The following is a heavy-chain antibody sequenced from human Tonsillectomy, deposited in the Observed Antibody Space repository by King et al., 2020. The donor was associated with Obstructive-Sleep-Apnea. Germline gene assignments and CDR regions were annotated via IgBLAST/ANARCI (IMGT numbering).Heavy chain of an antibody. CDR2: IYYSGST. CDR1: GGSISSYY. CDR3: ARMWIQRPAQPRVVHFDP. V-gene: IGHV4-59*01. Sequence: QVQLQESGPGLVKPSETLSLTCAVSGGSISSYYWSWIRQPPGKGLEFIGYIYYSGSTNYNPALKSRVTISVETSKTQFSLRLTSVTAADTAVYYCARMWIQRPAQPRVVHFDPWGQGTLVTVSS. D-gene: IGHD5-18*01. J-gene: IGHJ5*02.